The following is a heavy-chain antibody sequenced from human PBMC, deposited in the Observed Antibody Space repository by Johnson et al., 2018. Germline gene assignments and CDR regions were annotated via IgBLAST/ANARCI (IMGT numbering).Heavy chain of an antibody. Sequence: QVQLVQSGAEVKKPGASVKVSCKASGYTFTSYDINGVRQATGQGLEWIGWMNPNSGHTGYSQKFQGRVTMTRNTSINTAYMELSSLRSEDTAVYYCAKWGYCSRPSFYFLYGMDVGGQGTTVTVSS. V-gene: IGHV1-8*01. CDR1: GYTFTSYD. CDR2: MNPNSGHT. D-gene: IGHD2-2*01. J-gene: IGHJ6*02. CDR3: AKWGYCSRPSFYFLYGMDV.